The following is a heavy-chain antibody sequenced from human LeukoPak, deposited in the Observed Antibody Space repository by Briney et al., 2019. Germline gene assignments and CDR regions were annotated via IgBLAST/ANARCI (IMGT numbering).Heavy chain of an antibody. CDR1: GGSISSYY. V-gene: IGHV4-59*12. CDR2: IYYSGST. D-gene: IGHD3-10*01. CDR3: ATTLWIGEGFQH. J-gene: IGHJ1*01. Sequence: PSETLSLTCTVSGGSISSYYWSWIRQPPGKGLEWIGYIYYSGSTNYNPSLESRVTMSVDTSKNQISLTLSSVTAADTAIYYCATTLWIGEGFQHWGQGTLLTVSS.